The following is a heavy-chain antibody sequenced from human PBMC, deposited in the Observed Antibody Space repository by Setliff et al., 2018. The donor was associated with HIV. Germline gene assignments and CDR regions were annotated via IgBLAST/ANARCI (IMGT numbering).Heavy chain of an antibody. D-gene: IGHD3-3*01. V-gene: IGHV3-23*01. CDR2: ISGSGFA. CDR3: AKQRYYDGNDGFDV. CDR1: GFTFSTYA. Sequence: PGGSLRLSCVASGFTFSTYAINWVRLPPGKGLEWVSSISGSGFAYYADSVKGRFIISRDNSKNTLFLQMDSLRAEDTALYYCAKQRYYDGNDGFDVWGQGTRVTVSS. J-gene: IGHJ3*01.